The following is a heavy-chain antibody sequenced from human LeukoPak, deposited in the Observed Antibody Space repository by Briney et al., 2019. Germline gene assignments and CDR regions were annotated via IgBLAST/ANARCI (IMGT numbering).Heavy chain of an antibody. D-gene: IGHD2-2*01. V-gene: IGHV1-18*04. CDR2: ISAYNGNT. CDR3: ARVRVPAAIAYNDVFDI. Sequence: ASVKVSCKASGYTFTSYGISWVRQAPGQGLEWMGWISAYNGNTNYAQKLQGRVTMTTDTSTSTAYMELRSLRSDDTAVYYCARVRVPAAIAYNDVFDIGGQGTMVTVSS. CDR1: GYTFTSYG. J-gene: IGHJ3*02.